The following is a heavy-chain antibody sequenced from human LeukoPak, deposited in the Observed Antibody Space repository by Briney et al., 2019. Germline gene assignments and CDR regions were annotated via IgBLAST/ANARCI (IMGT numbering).Heavy chain of an antibody. CDR2: INQYGSER. CDR1: EFSFETYW. Sequence: GGSLRLSCVALEFSFETYWMSWVRQAPGKGLEWVANINQYGSERNYVDSVKGRFTISRDNAKSSLYLQMNSLRAEDTAIYYCARDHVVDGLVFDYWGPGTLVTVSS. J-gene: IGHJ4*02. D-gene: IGHD2-15*01. V-gene: IGHV3-7*01. CDR3: ARDHVVDGLVFDY.